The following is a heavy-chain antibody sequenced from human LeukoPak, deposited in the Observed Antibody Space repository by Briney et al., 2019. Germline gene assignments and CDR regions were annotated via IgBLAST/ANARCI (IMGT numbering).Heavy chain of an antibody. D-gene: IGHD2-2*01. J-gene: IGHJ5*02. V-gene: IGHV1-18*01. CDR3: ARDFRDCSSTSCHPWFDP. Sequence: ASVKVSCKASGYTFTSYGFGWVRQAPGQGLEWMGWISAYNGNTMYAQKLQGRVTMTTDTSTSTAYMELRSLRSDDTALYYCARDFRDCSSTSCHPWFDPWGQGTLVTVSS. CDR1: GYTFTSYG. CDR2: ISAYNGNT.